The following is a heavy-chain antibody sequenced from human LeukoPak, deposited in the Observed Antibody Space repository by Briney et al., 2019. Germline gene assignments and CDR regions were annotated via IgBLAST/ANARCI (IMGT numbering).Heavy chain of an antibody. V-gene: IGHV1-69*04. CDR3: ARGQDIVVVPAATGWFDP. CDR2: IIPIFGIA. J-gene: IGHJ5*02. CDR1: GGTLSNYA. Sequence: GSSVKVSCKASGGTLSNYAISWVRQAPGQGLELMGRIIPIFGIASYAQKFQGRVTITADKSTSTAYMELSSLRSEDTAVYDCARGQDIVVVPAATGWFDPWGQGTLVTVSS. D-gene: IGHD2-2*01.